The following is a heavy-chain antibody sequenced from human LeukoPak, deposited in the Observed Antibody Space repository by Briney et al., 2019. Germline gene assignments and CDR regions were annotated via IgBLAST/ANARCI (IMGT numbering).Heavy chain of an antibody. CDR2: MNPNSGNT. CDR3: ARRLAARSYYYYYMDV. V-gene: IGHV1-8*01. D-gene: IGHD6-6*01. J-gene: IGHJ6*03. Sequence: ASVKVSCKASGYTFTSSDINWVRQATGQGLEWMGWMNPNSGNTGYAQKFQGRVSFTRDTSISTAYMELSSLRSEDTAVYYCARRLAARSYYYYYMDVWGKGTTVTVSS. CDR1: GYTFTSSD.